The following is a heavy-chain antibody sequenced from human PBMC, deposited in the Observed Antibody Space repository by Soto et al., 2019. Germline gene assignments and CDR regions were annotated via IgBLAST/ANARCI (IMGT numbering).Heavy chain of an antibody. Sequence: QVQLVESGGGVVQPGRSLRLSCAASGFTFSSYAMHWVRQAPGKGLEWVAVISYDGSNKYYADSVKGRFTISRDNSENTLYLQMNSLRAEDTAVYYCARDLGQQLVRYWFDPWGQGTLVTVSS. CDR1: GFTFSSYA. V-gene: IGHV3-30-3*01. J-gene: IGHJ5*02. D-gene: IGHD6-13*01. CDR2: ISYDGSNK. CDR3: ARDLGQQLVRYWFDP.